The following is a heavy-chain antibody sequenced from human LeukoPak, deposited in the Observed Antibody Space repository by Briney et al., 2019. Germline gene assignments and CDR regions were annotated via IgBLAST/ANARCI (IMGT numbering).Heavy chain of an antibody. CDR2: INGDGSST. V-gene: IGHV3-74*01. Sequence: GGSLRLSCAASGFIFNNYWMHWVRQTPGEGPLWLSRINGDGSSTSYAYSVQGRFIISRDNAENTLYLQMNSLRAEDTAVYYCTRQWHTPSDYWGQGTLVTVSS. CDR1: GFIFNNYW. J-gene: IGHJ4*02. D-gene: IGHD6-19*01. CDR3: TRQWHTPSDY.